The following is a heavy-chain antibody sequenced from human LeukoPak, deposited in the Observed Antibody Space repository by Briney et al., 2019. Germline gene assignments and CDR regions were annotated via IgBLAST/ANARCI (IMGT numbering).Heavy chain of an antibody. CDR2: IKQDGSEK. J-gene: IGHJ4*02. Sequence: GGSLRLSCAASGFTFSSYWMSWVRQAPGKGLEWVANIKQDGSEKYYVDSVKGRFTISRDNAKNSLYLQINSLRAEDTAVYYCARDGKRLNFDYWGQGTLVTVSS. CDR1: GFTFSSYW. CDR3: ARDGKRLNFDY. V-gene: IGHV3-7*01. D-gene: IGHD4-23*01.